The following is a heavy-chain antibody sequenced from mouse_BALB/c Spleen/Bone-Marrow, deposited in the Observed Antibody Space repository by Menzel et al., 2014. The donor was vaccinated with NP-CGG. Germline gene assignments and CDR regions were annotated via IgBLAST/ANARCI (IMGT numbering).Heavy chain of an antibody. CDR1: GFSFSSFG. J-gene: IGHJ2*01. Sequence: EVMLVESGGGLVQPGGSRKLSCSASGFSFSSFGMHWVRQAPEKGLEWVAYISSGSITIFYADTVKGRFTISRGNPKNTLFLQMTSLRSEDTAMYYCTRGGNWEDFDSWGQGTTLTVSS. CDR2: ISSGSITI. V-gene: IGHV5-17*02. D-gene: IGHD4-1*01. CDR3: TRGGNWEDFDS.